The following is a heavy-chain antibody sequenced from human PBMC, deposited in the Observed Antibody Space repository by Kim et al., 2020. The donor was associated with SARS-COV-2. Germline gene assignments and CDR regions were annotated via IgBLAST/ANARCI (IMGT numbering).Heavy chain of an antibody. D-gene: IGHD2-15*01. V-gene: IGHV4-31*03. Sequence: SETLSLTCTVSGGSISSGGYYWSWIRQHPGKDLEWIGYIYYSGSTYYNPSLKSRVTISVDTSKNQFSLKLSSVTAADTAVYYCARVGQLGYCSGGSCYARPGHFDYWGQGTLVTVSS. J-gene: IGHJ4*02. CDR2: IYYSGST. CDR1: GGSISSGGYY. CDR3: ARVGQLGYCSGGSCYARPGHFDY.